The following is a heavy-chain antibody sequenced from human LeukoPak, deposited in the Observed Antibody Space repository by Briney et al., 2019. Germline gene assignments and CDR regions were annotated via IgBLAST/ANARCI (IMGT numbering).Heavy chain of an antibody. Sequence: SETLSLTCTVSGGSISRYYWSWIRQPPGKGLEWIGDIYYSGSTNYNPSLKSRVTISVDTSKNQFSLKLSAVSATDTAVYDCARAPPRPGRTYSSGWSAWGQGTVVTVSS. CDR2: IYYSGST. D-gene: IGHD6-19*01. J-gene: IGHJ5*02. CDR3: ARAPPRPGRTYSSGWSA. CDR1: GGSISRYY. V-gene: IGHV4-59*12.